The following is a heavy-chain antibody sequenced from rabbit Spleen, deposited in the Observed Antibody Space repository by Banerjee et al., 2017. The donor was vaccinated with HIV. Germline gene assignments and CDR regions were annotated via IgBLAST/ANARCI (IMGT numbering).Heavy chain of an antibody. CDR2: IYTGNVKT. CDR3: ARDTGSGHYIDAYFDL. V-gene: IGHV1S40*01. J-gene: IGHJ4*01. CDR1: GVSFTSNYY. D-gene: IGHD1-1*01. Sequence: QSLEESGGDLVKPGASLTLTCTASGVSFTSNYYICWVRQAPGKGLEWIGCIYTGNVKTYYASWAKGRFTISKTSSPTVTLRMTSLTVADTATYFCARDTGSGHYIDAYFDLWGQGTLVTVS.